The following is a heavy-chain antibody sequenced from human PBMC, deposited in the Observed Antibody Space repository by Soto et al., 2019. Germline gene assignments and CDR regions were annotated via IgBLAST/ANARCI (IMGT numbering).Heavy chain of an antibody. V-gene: IGHV3-23*01. CDR1: GFTFSSYA. D-gene: IGHD2-15*01. CDR3: AKDIVVVVAATRGFDY. J-gene: IGHJ4*02. CDR2: ISGSGGST. Sequence: EVQLLESGGGLVQPGGSLRLSCVASGFTFSSYAMSWVRQAPGKGLEWVSAISGSGGSTYYADSVKGRFTISRDNSKNTLYLQMNSLRAEDTAVYYCAKDIVVVVAATRGFDYWGQGTLVTVSS.